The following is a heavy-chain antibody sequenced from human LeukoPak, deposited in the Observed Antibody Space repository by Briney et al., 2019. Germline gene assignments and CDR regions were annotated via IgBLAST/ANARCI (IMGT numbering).Heavy chain of an antibody. CDR2: INPNSGGT. CDR3: RIVVVTDDAFDI. D-gene: IGHD3-22*01. CDR1: GYTFTGYY. J-gene: IGHJ3*02. V-gene: IGHV1-2*02. Sequence: ASVKVSCKASGYTFTGYYMHWVRQAPGQGLEWMGWINPNSGGTNYAQKFQGRVTMTRDTSISTAYMELSRLRSDDTAVYYCRIVVVTDDAFDIWGQGTMVTVSS.